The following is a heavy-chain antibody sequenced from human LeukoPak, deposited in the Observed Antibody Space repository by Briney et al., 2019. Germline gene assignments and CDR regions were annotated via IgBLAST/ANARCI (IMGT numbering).Heavy chain of an antibody. Sequence: SETLSLTCAVYGGSFSGYYWSWIRQHPGKGLEWIGYIYYSGSTYYNPSLKSRVTISVDTSKNQFSLKLSSVTAADTAVYYCARGGIAVAATRNWFDPWGQGTLVTVSS. CDR2: IYYSGST. CDR1: GGSFSGYY. V-gene: IGHV4-31*11. J-gene: IGHJ5*02. D-gene: IGHD6-19*01. CDR3: ARGGIAVAATRNWFDP.